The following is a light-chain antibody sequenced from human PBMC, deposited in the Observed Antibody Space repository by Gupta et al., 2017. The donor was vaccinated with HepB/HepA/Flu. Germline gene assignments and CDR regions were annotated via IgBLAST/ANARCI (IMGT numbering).Light chain of an antibody. CDR1: SSDVGGGKY. V-gene: IGLV2-11*01. J-gene: IGLJ3*02. CDR2: DVS. Sequence: SALPQPRSAYGSAGQSVTTPCYGPSSDVGGGKYVSWYQQHPGKAPKLIVYDVSERLSGSPDRFSCSKSGNTASLTISGRQAEDEAEYHCSAYAGTHTVVFGGGTKLTVL. CDR3: SAYAGTHTVV.